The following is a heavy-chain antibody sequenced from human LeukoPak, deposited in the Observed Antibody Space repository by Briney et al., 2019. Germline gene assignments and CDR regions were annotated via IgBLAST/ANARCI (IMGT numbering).Heavy chain of an antibody. CDR3: ARDGYCGSTNCYSRGWFDP. Sequence: GGSLRLSCAASGFTFSTYSMIWVRQAPGKGLEWVSYISSSSTIYYADSLKGRFTISRDNAKNSLYLHMNSLRDEDTAVYYCARDGYCGSTNCYSRGWFDPWGQGTLVTVSS. J-gene: IGHJ5*02. CDR2: ISSSSTI. V-gene: IGHV3-48*02. CDR1: GFTFSTYS. D-gene: IGHD2-2*03.